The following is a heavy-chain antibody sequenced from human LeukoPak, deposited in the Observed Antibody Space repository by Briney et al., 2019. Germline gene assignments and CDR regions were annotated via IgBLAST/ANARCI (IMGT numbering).Heavy chain of an antibody. D-gene: IGHD6-19*01. J-gene: IGHJ4*02. Sequence: ASVKVSCKASGYTFTGYYMHWVRQAPGQGLEWMGWINPNSGGTNYAQKFQGRVTMTRDTSISTAYMELSRLRSDDTAVYCCARAPSIAVAVYFDYWGQGTLVTVSS. CDR2: INPNSGGT. CDR3: ARAPSIAVAVYFDY. V-gene: IGHV1-2*02. CDR1: GYTFTGYY.